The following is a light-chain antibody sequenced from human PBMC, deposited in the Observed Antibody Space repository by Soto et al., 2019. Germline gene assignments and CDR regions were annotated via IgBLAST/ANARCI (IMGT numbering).Light chain of an antibody. Sequence: QSVLTQPPSASGTPGQRVTISCSGSSSNIGSNTVNWYQHLPGAAPRLLIYSNSQRPSGVPDRFSGSKSGNTASLTISGLQAEDEADYYCSSYTRSSTLVFGTGTKVTVL. CDR1: SSNIGSNT. CDR3: SSYTRSSTLV. CDR2: SNS. J-gene: IGLJ1*01. V-gene: IGLV1-44*01.